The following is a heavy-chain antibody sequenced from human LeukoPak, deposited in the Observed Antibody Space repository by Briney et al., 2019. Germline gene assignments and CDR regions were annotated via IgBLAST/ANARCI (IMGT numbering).Heavy chain of an antibody. CDR1: GGSFSGYY. V-gene: IGHV4-34*01. Sequence: PSETLSLTCAVYGGSFSGYYWSWIRQPPGKGLEWIGEINHSGSTNYNPSLKSRVTISVDTSKNQFSLKLSSVTAADTAVYYCARHYSIAARPFDYWGQGTLVTVSS. D-gene: IGHD6-6*01. CDR3: ARHYSIAARPFDY. J-gene: IGHJ4*02. CDR2: INHSGST.